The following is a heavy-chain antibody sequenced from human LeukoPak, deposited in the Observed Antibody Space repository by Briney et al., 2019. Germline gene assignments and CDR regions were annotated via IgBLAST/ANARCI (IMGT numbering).Heavy chain of an antibody. CDR3: ARAGYGGYKLDF. CDR2: IASGGSTI. J-gene: IGHJ4*02. D-gene: IGHD5-12*01. V-gene: IGHV3-48*02. CDR1: GFTLSSYG. Sequence: YPGGSLRLSYTASGFTLSSYGMNWVRQAPGKGLEWLSYIASGGSTIYYADSVKGRFTISRDNAKNSHYLQMNSLRDEDTAVYYCARAGYGGYKLDFWGQGALVTVST.